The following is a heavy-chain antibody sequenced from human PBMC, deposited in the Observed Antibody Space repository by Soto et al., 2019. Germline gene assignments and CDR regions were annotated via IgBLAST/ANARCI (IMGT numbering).Heavy chain of an antibody. J-gene: IGHJ4*02. D-gene: IGHD2-2*01. CDR1: GYTFTSYG. CDR3: ARNAYCSSTSCYEATFDY. Sequence: QVQLVQSGAEVKKPGASVKVSCKASGYTFTSYGISWVRQAPGQGLEWMGWISAYNGNTNYAQKLQGRVTMTTDTCTSTAYMELRSLRSDDTAVYYCARNAYCSSTSCYEATFDYWGQGTLVTVSS. CDR2: ISAYNGNT. V-gene: IGHV1-18*01.